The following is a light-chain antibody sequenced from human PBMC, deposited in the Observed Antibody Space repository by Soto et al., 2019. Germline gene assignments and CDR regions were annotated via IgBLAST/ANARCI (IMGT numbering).Light chain of an antibody. V-gene: IGKV1-39*01. J-gene: IGKJ4*01. CDR2: VAS. Sequence: DIHMTQYPSSGSACVLGRVRSGFLASQSISNSLNWYQQKPGRAPKLLIYVASSLQSGVPSRFSGSGSGTEFTLTISSLQPEDFATYYCQQSYSTLPLTFGGGTKVDIK. CDR1: QSISNS. CDR3: QQSYSTLPLT.